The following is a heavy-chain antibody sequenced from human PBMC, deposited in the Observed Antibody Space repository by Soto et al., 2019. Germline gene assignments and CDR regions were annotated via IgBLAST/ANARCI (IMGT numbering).Heavy chain of an antibody. CDR3: ASEGPAPYNNYGMDV. Sequence: QVQLVQSGGEVKKPGASVKVSCKTSGYSFTTYGISWVRQAPGQGLEWMGWISAYNGNTNYAQKLQGRVTRTTGTSTSIAYMELGSLRSDDTPVYYCASEGPAPYNNYGMDVWGQGSTVTVSS. J-gene: IGHJ6*02. V-gene: IGHV1-18*01. CDR2: ISAYNGNT. CDR1: GYSFTTYG.